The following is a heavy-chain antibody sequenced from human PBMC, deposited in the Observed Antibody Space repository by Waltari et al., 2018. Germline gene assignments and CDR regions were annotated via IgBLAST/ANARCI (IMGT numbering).Heavy chain of an antibody. J-gene: IGHJ4*02. V-gene: IGHV4-39*02. CDR1: GDSIRSNTYS. CDR3: ARRSRDSSGHFYSDY. CDR2: ISYGGST. Sequence: LQLQESGPGLVKPSETLSLTCTVSGDSIRSNTYSWAWVRQPPGEGLAWGATISYGGSTYYKPSLKSRVTISIDTSKNHYSLVLTSVTAADTAVYYCARRSRDSSGHFYSDYWGQGTLVAVSS. D-gene: IGHD3-22*01.